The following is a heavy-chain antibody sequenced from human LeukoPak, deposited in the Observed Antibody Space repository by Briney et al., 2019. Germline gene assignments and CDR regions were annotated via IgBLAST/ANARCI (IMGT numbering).Heavy chain of an antibody. CDR1: GFTFRNYV. V-gene: IGHV3-30-3*01. CDR3: AREGYYGSGSPPSLYFDY. D-gene: IGHD3-10*01. J-gene: IGHJ4*02. Sequence: GGSLRLSCAASGFTFRNYVIHWVRQAPGKGLEWVAVTSSDLNVKSYADSVKGRFTISRDNSRSTLYLQMNSLRPEDTAIYYCAREGYYGSGSPPSLYFDYWGQGTLVTVSS. CDR2: TSSDLNVK.